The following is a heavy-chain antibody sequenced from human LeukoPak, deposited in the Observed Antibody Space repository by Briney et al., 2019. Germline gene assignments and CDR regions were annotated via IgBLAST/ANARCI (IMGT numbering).Heavy chain of an antibody. J-gene: IGHJ4*02. D-gene: IGHD1-26*01. CDR3: ARAYYAYFDY. CDR1: GGSFGGYY. V-gene: IGHV4-34*01. CDR2: INHSGST. Sequence: SETLSLTCAVYGGSFGGYYWSWIRQPPGKGLEWIGEINHSGSTNYNPSLKSRVTISVDASKNQFSLKLSSVTAADTAVYYCARAYYAYFDYWGQGTLVTVSS.